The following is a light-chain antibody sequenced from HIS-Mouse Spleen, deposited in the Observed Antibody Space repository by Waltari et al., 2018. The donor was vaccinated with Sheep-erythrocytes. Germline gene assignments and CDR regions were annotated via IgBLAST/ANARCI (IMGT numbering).Light chain of an antibody. J-gene: IGLJ2*01. CDR1: SSDVGSYNL. CDR3: CSDAGSSTLV. Sequence: QSALTQPASVSGSPGQSITISCTGTSSDVGSYNLVSWYQHHPGKAPKLMIYEASKRPSGVSIRFSGSKSGNTASLTISGRQAEDEADYYCCSDAGSSTLVFGGGTKLTVL. CDR2: EAS. V-gene: IGLV2-23*01.